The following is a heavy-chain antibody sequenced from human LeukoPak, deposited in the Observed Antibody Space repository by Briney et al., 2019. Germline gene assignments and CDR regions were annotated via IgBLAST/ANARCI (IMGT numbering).Heavy chain of an antibody. CDR2: IKQDGSEK. Sequence: GGSLRLSCAASGFTFSSYWMSWVRQAPGKGLEWVANIKQDGSEKYYVHSVKGRFTISRDNAKNSLYLQMNSLRAEDTAVYYCARDAGYCSGGSCSDLFDYWGQGTLVTVSS. CDR1: GFTFSSYW. CDR3: ARDAGYCSGGSCSDLFDY. V-gene: IGHV3-7*01. D-gene: IGHD2-15*01. J-gene: IGHJ4*02.